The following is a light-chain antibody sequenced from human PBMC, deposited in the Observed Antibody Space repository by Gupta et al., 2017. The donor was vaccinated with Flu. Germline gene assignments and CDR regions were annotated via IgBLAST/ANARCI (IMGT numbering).Light chain of an antibody. Sequence: SSSNIGSNSVYWYQQVPGTAPKLLIYVSEKRPSGIPDRFSGSKSGNSASLVISGLRSEDEADYYCSVWDDSLSGRVFGGGTKLTVL. CDR2: VSE. J-gene: IGLJ3*02. CDR1: SSNIGSNS. CDR3: SVWDDSLSGRV. V-gene: IGLV1-47*01.